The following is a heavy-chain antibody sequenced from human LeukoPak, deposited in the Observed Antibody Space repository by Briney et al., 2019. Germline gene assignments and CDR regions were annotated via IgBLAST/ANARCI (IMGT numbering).Heavy chain of an antibody. J-gene: IGHJ4*02. CDR2: SRNKAKSYTT. V-gene: IGHV3-72*01. D-gene: IGHD6-19*01. CDR3: VRVGSVAGSDYLDY. Sequence: PGGSLSLSCVVSGFTFSDHFSDWVRQAPGKGLEWVGRSRNKAKSYTTEYAASVKGRFTISRDDSKNSLYLQMNSLKTEDTAVYYCVRVGSVAGSDYLDYWGQGTLVTVSS. CDR1: GFTFSDHF.